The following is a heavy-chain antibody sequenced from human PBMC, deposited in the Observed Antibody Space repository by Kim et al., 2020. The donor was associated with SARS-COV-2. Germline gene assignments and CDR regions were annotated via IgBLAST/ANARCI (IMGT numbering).Heavy chain of an antibody. Sequence: GGSLRLSCAASGFTFRSYAMSWVRQAPGKGLEGVSGISASGGSTYYADSVKGQFTISRDNSKNTLYLQMNSLRAEDTAVYYCAKGRGWHIPFDPWGQGTLVTVSS. D-gene: IGHD6-19*01. J-gene: IGHJ5*02. CDR3: AKGRGWHIPFDP. CDR1: GFTFRSYA. CDR2: ISASGGST. V-gene: IGHV3-23*01.